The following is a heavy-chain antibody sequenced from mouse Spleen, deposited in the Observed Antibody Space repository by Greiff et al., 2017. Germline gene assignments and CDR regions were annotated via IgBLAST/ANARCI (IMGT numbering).Heavy chain of an antibody. CDR3: ARHNYSNYFDY. V-gene: IGHV5-9*04. Sequence: EVKLMESGGGLVKPGGSLKLSCAASGFTFSSYTMSWVRPTPAKRLEWVATISSGGGNTYYPDSVKGRFTISRDNARNTLYLQMSSLRSEDTAMYYCARHNYSNYFDYWGQGTTLTVSS. CDR2: ISSGGGNT. D-gene: IGHD2-5*01. CDR1: GFTFSSYT. J-gene: IGHJ2*01.